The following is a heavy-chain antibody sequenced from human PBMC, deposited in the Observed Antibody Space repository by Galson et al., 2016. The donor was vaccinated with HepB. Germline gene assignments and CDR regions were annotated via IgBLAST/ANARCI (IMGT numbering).Heavy chain of an antibody. CDR1: NGSFNDHY. Sequence: SETLSLTCGVYNGSFNDHYWSWIRQPPGKGLEWIGEINYAGNTKYNPSPKSRVTLSVDTSKKQFSLKLNSMTAADTALYFCARVVVAATNWFDPWGQGTLVTVSS. J-gene: IGHJ5*02. CDR3: ARVVVAATNWFDP. D-gene: IGHD2-15*01. CDR2: INYAGNT. V-gene: IGHV4-34*01.